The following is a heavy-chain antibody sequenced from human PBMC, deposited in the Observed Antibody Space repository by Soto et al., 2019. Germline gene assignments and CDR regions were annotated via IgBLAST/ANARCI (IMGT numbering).Heavy chain of an antibody. CDR1: GFTFGTYA. CDR2: VQSNHVT. D-gene: IGHD1-26*01. CDR3: AKWLRGGSFYCDF. V-gene: IGHV3-23*01. J-gene: IGHJ4*02. Sequence: LRLSCQASGFTFGTYAMSWVRQAPGKGLEWVALVQSNHVTYYADSVRGRFTVSRDNSKTAVYLQMDSLRVEDTALYYCAKWLRGGSFYCDFWGQGAMVTVSS.